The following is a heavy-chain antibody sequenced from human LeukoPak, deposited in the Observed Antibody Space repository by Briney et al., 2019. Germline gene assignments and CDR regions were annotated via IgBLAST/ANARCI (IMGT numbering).Heavy chain of an antibody. CDR2: INHSGST. Sequence: SETLSLTCAVYGGSFSGYYWSWLRQPPGKGLEWIGEINHSGSTNYNPSLKSRVTISVDTSKNQFSLKLSSVTAADTAVYYCARGSGGDGYIRVDDYWGQGTLVTVSS. J-gene: IGHJ4*02. CDR3: ARGSGGDGYIRVDDY. CDR1: GGSFSGYY. D-gene: IGHD5-24*01. V-gene: IGHV4-34*01.